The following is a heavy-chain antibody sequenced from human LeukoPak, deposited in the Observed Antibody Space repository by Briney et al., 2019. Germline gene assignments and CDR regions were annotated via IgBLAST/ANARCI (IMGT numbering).Heavy chain of an antibody. CDR1: GFTFDDYA. J-gene: IGHJ4*02. V-gene: IGHV3-9*01. CDR2: ISWNSGSI. Sequence: GGSLRLSCAASGFTFDDYAMHWVRQAPGKGLEWVSGISWNSGSIGYADSVKGRFTISRDNAKNSLYLQMNSLRAEDTAVYYCARGSWYLDYWGQGTLVTVSS. D-gene: IGHD6-13*01. CDR3: ARGSWYLDY.